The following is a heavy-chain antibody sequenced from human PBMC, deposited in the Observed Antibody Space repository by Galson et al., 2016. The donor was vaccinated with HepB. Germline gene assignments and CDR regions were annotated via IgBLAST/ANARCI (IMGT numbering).Heavy chain of an antibody. J-gene: IGHJ4*02. CDR2: ISSSGRTV. CDR1: GFTFSAYS. CDR3: ARGPPFYDIVTGYQHFDF. Sequence: SLRLSCAASGFTFSAYSMNWVRQAPGKGLEWVSFISSSGRTVYYADSVKGRFTISRDKGSNSLYLQMERLTVGDTAMYYCARGPPFYDIVTGYQHFDFWGQGSQVTVSS. D-gene: IGHD3-9*01. V-gene: IGHV3-48*01.